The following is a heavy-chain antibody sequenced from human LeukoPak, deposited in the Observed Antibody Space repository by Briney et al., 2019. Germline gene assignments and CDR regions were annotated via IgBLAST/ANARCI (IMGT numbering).Heavy chain of an antibody. D-gene: IGHD3-16*02. V-gene: IGHV3-7*01. Sequence: GGSLRLSCAASGFTFSTYWMAWVRQAPGEGVEGVANIKGDDNARHQADSVKGRFTISRDNAQNSVYLQVSSLRGEDTAIYYCARDVIGSLDYWGQGTLVTVSS. J-gene: IGHJ4*02. CDR3: ARDVIGSLDY. CDR1: GFTFSTYW. CDR2: IKGDDNAR.